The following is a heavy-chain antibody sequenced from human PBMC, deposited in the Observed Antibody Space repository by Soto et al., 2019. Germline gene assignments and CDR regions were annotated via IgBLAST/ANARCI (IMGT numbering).Heavy chain of an antibody. D-gene: IGHD5-12*01. CDR2: IIPDDGET. CDR3: ARLRSSGLYYFDY. CDR1: GYTLTELS. Sequence: ASVKVSCKVSGYTLTELSMHWVRQAPGKGLEWMGGIIPDDGETIYAQKFQGRVTITADESTSTAYMELSSLRSEDTAVYYCARLRSSGLYYFDYWGPGTLVTVSS. V-gene: IGHV1-24*01. J-gene: IGHJ4*02.